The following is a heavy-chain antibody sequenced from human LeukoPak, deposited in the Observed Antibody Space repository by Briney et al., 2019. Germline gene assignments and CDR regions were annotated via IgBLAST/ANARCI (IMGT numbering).Heavy chain of an antibody. CDR1: GFIFNSYG. D-gene: IGHD5-12*01. CDR2: IHYDASNE. J-gene: IGHJ2*01. CDR3: AKWVRSGYDLGYFDL. V-gene: IGHV3-30*02. Sequence: PGGSLRLSCAASGFIFNSYGMHWVRQAPGKGLEWVAFIHYDASNEYYAGSVKGRFTISRDTSNNTLYLQMNSLRSEDTAVYYCAKWVRSGYDLGYFDLWGRGTLVTVSS.